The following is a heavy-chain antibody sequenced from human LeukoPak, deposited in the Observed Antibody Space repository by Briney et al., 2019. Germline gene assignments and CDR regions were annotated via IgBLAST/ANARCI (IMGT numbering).Heavy chain of an antibody. Sequence: SETLSLTCTVSGYSISSGYYWGWIRQPPGKGLEWIGSIYHSGSTNYNPSLKSRVTISVDKSKNQFSLKLSSVTAADTAVYYCARLPDPWGQGTLVTVSS. CDR3: ARLPDP. J-gene: IGHJ5*02. V-gene: IGHV4-38-2*02. CDR1: GYSISSGYY. CDR2: IYHSGST.